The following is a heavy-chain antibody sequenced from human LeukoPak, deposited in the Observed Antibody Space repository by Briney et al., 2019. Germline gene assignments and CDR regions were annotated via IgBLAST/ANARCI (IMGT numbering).Heavy chain of an antibody. CDR2: IYSGGST. V-gene: IGHV3-66*01. CDR3: ARSIAATDYYYYGMDV. J-gene: IGHJ6*02. D-gene: IGHD6-13*01. Sequence: PGGSLRLSCAASGFTVSSNYMSWVRQAPGKGLEWVSVIYSGGSTYYADSVKGRFTISRDNSKNTLYLQMNSLRAEDTAVYYCARSIAATDYYYYGMDVWGQGTTVTVSS. CDR1: GFTVSSNY.